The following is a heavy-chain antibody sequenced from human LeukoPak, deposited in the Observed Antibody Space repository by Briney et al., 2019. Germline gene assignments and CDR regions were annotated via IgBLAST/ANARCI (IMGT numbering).Heavy chain of an antibody. CDR1: GYTFTSYG. CDR3: ASSTYYDSSGYYYNFHPYFDY. CDR2: ISAYNGNT. J-gene: IGHJ4*02. Sequence: ASVKVSCKASGYTFTSYGISWVRQAPGQGLDWMGWISAYNGNTNYAQKLQGRVTMTTDTPTSTAYMELRSLRSDDTAVYYCASSTYYDSSGYYYNFHPYFDYWGPGTLVTVSS. V-gene: IGHV1-18*01. D-gene: IGHD3-22*01.